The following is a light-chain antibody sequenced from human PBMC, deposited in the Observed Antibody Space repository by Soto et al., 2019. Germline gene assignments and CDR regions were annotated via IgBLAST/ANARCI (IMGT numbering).Light chain of an antibody. V-gene: IGLV1-40*01. CDR3: QSYDSRLSGSRV. CDR1: SSNIGAGYD. Sequence: QSVLTQPPSVSGAPGQRVTISCTGSSSNIGAGYDVHWYQQLPGAAPKLLIFANNNRPSGVPDRFSASKSGTSASLAITGLQAEDEADYYCQSYDSRLSGSRVFGGGTKLTVL. J-gene: IGLJ3*02. CDR2: ANN.